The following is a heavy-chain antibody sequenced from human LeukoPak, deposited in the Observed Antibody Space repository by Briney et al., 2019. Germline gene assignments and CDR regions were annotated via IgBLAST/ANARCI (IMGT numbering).Heavy chain of an antibody. CDR2: IKSDGST. J-gene: IGHJ1*01. Sequence: PGGSLRLSCAASGCTFSSYWVHWVRQAPGKGLVWVSRIKSDGSTRYADSVKGRFTISRDNAKNTVSLQMTSLRAEDTGVYYCARAPSEIGGYYPEYFRHWGQGTLVIVSS. V-gene: IGHV3-74*01. D-gene: IGHD3-22*01. CDR1: GCTFSSYW. CDR3: ARAPSEIGGYYPEYFRH.